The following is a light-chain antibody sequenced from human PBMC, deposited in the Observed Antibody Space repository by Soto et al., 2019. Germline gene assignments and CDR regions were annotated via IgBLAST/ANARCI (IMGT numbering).Light chain of an antibody. CDR3: QQSNSFPLT. CDR1: QVIGND. CDR2: AAS. J-gene: IGKJ1*01. Sequence: AIQMTQSPSSLSASVGDRVTISCRASQVIGNDLAWYQQKPGKAPRLLIFAASNLQSGVPSRFSGSGSGTDFTLTISRLQPEDFATYYCQQSNSFPLTFGQGTKVDIK. V-gene: IGKV1-6*01.